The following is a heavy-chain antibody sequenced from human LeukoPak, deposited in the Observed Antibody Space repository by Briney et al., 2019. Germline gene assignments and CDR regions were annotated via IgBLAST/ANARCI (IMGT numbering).Heavy chain of an antibody. CDR3: AKESSSSVYFDY. J-gene: IGHJ4*02. CDR1: GFTFSSNW. Sequence: PGGSLRLSCAVSGFTFSSNWMHWVRQAPGKGLVWVSRIDRDGSRINYADSVKGRFTISRDNGKNTLFLQMNSLRAEDAAVYYCAKESSSSVYFDYWGQGTLVTVSS. CDR2: IDRDGSRI. V-gene: IGHV3-74*01. D-gene: IGHD6-6*01.